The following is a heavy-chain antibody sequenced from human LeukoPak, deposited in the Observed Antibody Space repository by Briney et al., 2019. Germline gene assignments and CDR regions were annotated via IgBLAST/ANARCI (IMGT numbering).Heavy chain of an antibody. J-gene: IGHJ6*03. V-gene: IGHV3-21*01. Sequence: KPGGSLRLSCAASGFTFSSYGMNWVRQAPGKGLEWVSGISGRSSSTYYADSVKGRFTISRDNAKNSLYLQMNSLRAEDTAVYYCARDWYSRERRIFYYYYYMDVWGKGTTVTVSS. CDR2: ISGRSSST. CDR1: GFTFSSYG. CDR3: ARDWYSRERRIFYYYYYMDV. D-gene: IGHD6-13*01.